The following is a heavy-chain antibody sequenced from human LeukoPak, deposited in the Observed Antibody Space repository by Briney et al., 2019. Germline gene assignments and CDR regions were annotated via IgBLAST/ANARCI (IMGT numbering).Heavy chain of an antibody. J-gene: IGHJ3*02. CDR1: GFTFSSYE. Sequence: GGSLRLSCAASGFTFSSYEMNWVRQAPGKGLEWVSYISSSGSTIYCADSVKGRFTISRDNAKNSLYLQMNSLRAEDTAVYYCARTPPGGAFDIWGQGTMVTVSS. CDR2: ISSSGSTI. D-gene: IGHD2-15*01. CDR3: ARTPPGGAFDI. V-gene: IGHV3-48*03.